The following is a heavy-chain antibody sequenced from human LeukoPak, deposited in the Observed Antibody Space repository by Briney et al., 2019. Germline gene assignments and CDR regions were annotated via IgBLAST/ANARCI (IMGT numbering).Heavy chain of an antibody. V-gene: IGHV1-2*02. D-gene: IGHD2-21*02. CDR2: INPNSGGT. Sequence: ASVTVSYKPSVYTFTHYYMHWVRQAPGQGLEWMGWINPNSGGTNYAQKFQGRVTMTRDTSISTAYMELSRLRSDDTAVYYCARAYCGGDCYSPTYYFDYWGQGTLVTVSS. CDR3: ARAYCGGDCYSPTYYFDY. CDR1: VYTFTHYY. J-gene: IGHJ4*02.